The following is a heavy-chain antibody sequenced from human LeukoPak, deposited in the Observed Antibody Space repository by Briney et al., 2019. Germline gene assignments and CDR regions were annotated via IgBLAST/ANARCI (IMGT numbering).Heavy chain of an antibody. V-gene: IGHV3-30*18. CDR1: GFTVSSNY. CDR3: AKDWGSVSSTSRSDY. CDR2: ISYDGSNK. J-gene: IGHJ4*02. Sequence: GGCLRLSCAASGFTVSSNYMSWVRQAPGKGLEWVAVISYDGSNKYYADSVKGRFTISRDNSKNTLYLQMNSLRAEDTAVYYCAKDWGSVSSTSRSDYWGQGTLVTVSS. D-gene: IGHD2-2*01.